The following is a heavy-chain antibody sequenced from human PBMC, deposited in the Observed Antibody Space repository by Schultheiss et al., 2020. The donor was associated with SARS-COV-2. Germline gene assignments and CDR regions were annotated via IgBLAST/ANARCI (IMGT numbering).Heavy chain of an antibody. D-gene: IGHD2-15*01. J-gene: IGHJ6*03. CDR1: GGSISSSSYY. Sequence: SETLSLTCTVSGGSISSSSYYWGWIRQTPGKGLEWIGYIYYSGSTYYNPSLKSRVTISVDTSKNQFSLKVSSVTAADTAVYYCARARAAPPLDYYYYMDVWGKGTTVTVSS. CDR3: ARARAAPPLDYYYYMDV. V-gene: IGHV4-39*07. CDR2: IYYSGST.